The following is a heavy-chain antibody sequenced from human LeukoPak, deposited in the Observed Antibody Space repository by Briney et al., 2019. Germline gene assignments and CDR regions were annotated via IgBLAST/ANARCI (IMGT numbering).Heavy chain of an antibody. CDR3: ARVDTGDDYGDYVNWFDP. Sequence: GASVKVSCKASGYTFTGYYMHWVRQAPGQGLEWMGWINPNSGGTNYAQKFQGRVTMTRDTSISTAYMELSRLRSEDTAVYYCARVDTGDDYGDYVNWFDPWGQGTLVTVSS. CDR1: GYTFTGYY. V-gene: IGHV1-2*02. J-gene: IGHJ5*02. CDR2: INPNSGGT. D-gene: IGHD4-17*01.